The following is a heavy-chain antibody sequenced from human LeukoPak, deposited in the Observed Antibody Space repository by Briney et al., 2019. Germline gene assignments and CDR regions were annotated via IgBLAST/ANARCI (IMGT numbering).Heavy chain of an antibody. J-gene: IGHJ4*02. D-gene: IGHD3-10*01. CDR2: ISGSGGST. CDR1: GFTFSSYW. CDR3: AKVKVRGVIITIFDY. V-gene: IGHV3-23*01. Sequence: GGSLRLSCAASGFTFSSYWMNWVRQAPGKGLEWVSAISGSGGSTYYADSVKGRFTISRDNSKNTLYLQMNSLRAEDTAVYYCAKVKVRGVIITIFDYWGQGTLVTVSS.